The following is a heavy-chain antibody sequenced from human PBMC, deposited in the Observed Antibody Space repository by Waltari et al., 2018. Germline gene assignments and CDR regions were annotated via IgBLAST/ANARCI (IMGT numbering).Heavy chain of an antibody. Sequence: QVQLQQWGAGLLKPSETLSLTCAVYGGSFSGYYWSWIRQPPGKGLEWIGEINHSGSHNYNPALKGLVTRSVETSKKQFSLKRSSVTAADTAGDFCAREIDRGPGRWFDPWGQGTLVTVSS. J-gene: IGHJ5*02. CDR2: INHSGSH. D-gene: IGHD1-26*01. V-gene: IGHV4-34*01. CDR3: AREIDRGPGRWFDP. CDR1: GGSFSGYY.